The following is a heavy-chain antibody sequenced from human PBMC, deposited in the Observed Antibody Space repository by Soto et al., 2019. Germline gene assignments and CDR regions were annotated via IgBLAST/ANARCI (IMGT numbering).Heavy chain of an antibody. CDR1: GFTFSSYA. Sequence: PGGSLRLSCAASGFTFSSYAMSWVRQAPGKGLEWVSAISGSGVSTYYADSVKGRFTISRDNSKNTLYLQMNSLRAEDTAVYYCAKDPNSGSYSYFDFWAQGTLVTVSS. D-gene: IGHD1-26*01. CDR2: ISGSGVST. J-gene: IGHJ4*02. V-gene: IGHV3-23*01. CDR3: AKDPNSGSYSYFDF.